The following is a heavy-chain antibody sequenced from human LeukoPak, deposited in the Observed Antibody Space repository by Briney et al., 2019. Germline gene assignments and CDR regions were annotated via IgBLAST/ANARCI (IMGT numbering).Heavy chain of an antibody. Sequence: SETLSLTCTVSGYSISSGYYWGWIRQPPGKGLEWIGSIYHSGSTYYNPSLKSRVTISVDTSKNQFSLKLSSVTAADTAVYYCASESSFSFDYWGQGTLVTVSS. V-gene: IGHV4-38-2*02. J-gene: IGHJ4*02. CDR2: IYHSGST. D-gene: IGHD2-15*01. CDR3: ASESSFSFDY. CDR1: GYSISSGYY.